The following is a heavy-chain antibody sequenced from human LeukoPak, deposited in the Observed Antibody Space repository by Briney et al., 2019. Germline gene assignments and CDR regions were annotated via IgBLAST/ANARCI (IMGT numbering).Heavy chain of an antibody. CDR3: ARDRMGTVMVPIDY. CDR2: IYYSGST. CDR1: GGSISSGGYS. Sequence: SQTLSLTCAVSGGSISSGGYSWSWIRQPPGKGLEWIGSIYYSGSTYYNPSLKSRVTISVDTSKNQFSLKLRSVTAADTAVYYCARDRMGTVMVPIDYWGQGTLVTVSS. J-gene: IGHJ4*02. V-gene: IGHV4-30-4*07. D-gene: IGHD5-18*01.